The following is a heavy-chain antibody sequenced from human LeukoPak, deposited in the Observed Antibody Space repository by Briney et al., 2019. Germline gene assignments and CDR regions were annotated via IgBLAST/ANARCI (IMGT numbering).Heavy chain of an antibody. Sequence: GGSLRLSCAASGFTFSAFWTHWVRQAPGKGLVWVSRINSDDSRTTYADSVKGRFTISRDNAKNTLYLQMDSLRAEDTAVYYCARGLVHDTSGYYSDYWGQGTLVTVSS. V-gene: IGHV3-74*01. CDR1: GFTFSAFW. J-gene: IGHJ4*02. CDR3: ARGLVHDTSGYYSDY. D-gene: IGHD3-22*01. CDR2: INSDDSRT.